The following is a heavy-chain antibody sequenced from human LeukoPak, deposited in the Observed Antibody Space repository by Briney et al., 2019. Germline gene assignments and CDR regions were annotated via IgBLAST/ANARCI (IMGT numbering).Heavy chain of an antibody. Sequence: GASVKLSCKASGYTFTDYYIHWVRQAPGQGLEWIGWISAYNGNTNYAQKLQGRVTMTTDTSTSTAYMELRSLRSDDTAVYYCARGVYSSSSWFDPWGQGTLVTVSS. CDR3: ARGVYSSSSWFDP. D-gene: IGHD6-6*01. V-gene: IGHV1-18*04. CDR2: ISAYNGNT. CDR1: GYTFTDYY. J-gene: IGHJ5*02.